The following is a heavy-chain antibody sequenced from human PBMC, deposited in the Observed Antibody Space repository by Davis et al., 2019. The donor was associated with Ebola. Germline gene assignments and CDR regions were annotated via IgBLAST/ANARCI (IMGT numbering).Heavy chain of an antibody. CDR2: IRYDGSNK. CDR3: ARDTYYYYNTMDV. CDR1: GFTFTSCG. V-gene: IGHV3-30*02. Sequence: GESLKISCAASGFTFTSCGMHWVRQAPGKGLEWVAFIRYDGSNKYYADSVKGRFTISRDNSKNTLYLQMNSLRAEDTAVYYCARDTYYYYNTMDVWGKGTTVTVSS. J-gene: IGHJ6*04.